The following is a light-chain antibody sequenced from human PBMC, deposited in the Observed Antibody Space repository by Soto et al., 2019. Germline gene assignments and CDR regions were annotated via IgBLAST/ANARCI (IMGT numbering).Light chain of an antibody. V-gene: IGLV2-14*03. CDR2: DVS. CDR1: SSDIGGYNY. CDR3: SSYTSSSTLVV. Sequence: QSVLTQSASVSGSPGQSITVSCTGTSSDIGGYNYVSWYQQYPGEAPKVIIYDVSDRPSGVSNRFSGSKSGNTASLTISGLQTEDEADYYCSSYTSSSTLVVFGTGTKLTVL. J-gene: IGLJ1*01.